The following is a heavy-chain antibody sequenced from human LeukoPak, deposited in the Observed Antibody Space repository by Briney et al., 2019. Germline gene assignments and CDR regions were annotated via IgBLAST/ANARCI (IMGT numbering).Heavy chain of an antibody. CDR2: ISAYNGVT. CDR1: GYTFTTYG. Sequence: ASVKVSCKASGYTFTTYGLSWVRQAPGQGLEWMGWISAYNGVTYYAQKLQGRVTMTTDTSTRTAYMELRSLRSDDTALYYCARDLGLRSEYFDYWGQGTLVTVSS. CDR3: ARDLGLRSEYFDY. D-gene: IGHD4-17*01. V-gene: IGHV1-18*01. J-gene: IGHJ4*02.